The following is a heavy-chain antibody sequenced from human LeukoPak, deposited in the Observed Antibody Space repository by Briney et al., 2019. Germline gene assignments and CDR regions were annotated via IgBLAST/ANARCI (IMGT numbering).Heavy chain of an antibody. CDR2: IYHSGST. Sequence: SETLSLTCTVSGYSISSGYYWGWIRQPPGKGLEWIGSIYHSGSTYYNPSLKSRVTISVDTSKNQFSLKLSSVTAADTAVYYCARDRAERRLRFLEWLFMFDYWGQGTLVTVSS. V-gene: IGHV4-38-2*02. J-gene: IGHJ4*02. CDR1: GYSISSGYY. CDR3: ARDRAERRLRFLEWLFMFDY. D-gene: IGHD3-3*01.